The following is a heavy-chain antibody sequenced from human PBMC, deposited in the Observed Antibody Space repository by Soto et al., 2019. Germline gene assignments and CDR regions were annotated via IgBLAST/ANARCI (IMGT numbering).Heavy chain of an antibody. Sequence: TLSLTCTVSGGSISNGNYYWSWIRQPPGKALEWVGNIYCIGITNYNPSLKSRVAISVDTSKNQFSLKLNSVTAAETAVYYCGRLWVDSSVFDVFDYWGQGTLVTVYS. CDR3: GRLWVDSSVFDVFDY. V-gene: IGHV4-30-4*01. J-gene: IGHJ4*02. CDR2: IYCIGIT. D-gene: IGHD3-22*01. CDR1: GGSISNGNYY.